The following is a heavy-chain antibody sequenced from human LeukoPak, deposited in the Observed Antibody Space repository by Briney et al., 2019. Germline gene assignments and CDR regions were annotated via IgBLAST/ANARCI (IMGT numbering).Heavy chain of an antibody. Sequence: GGSLRLSRAASGFPFSSYSMNWVRRAPGRGLEWVSSISTRIYYMYYADSVKGRFTISRDNAKNSLYLQMNSLRAEDTAVYYCARAIFSRGWYLVDYWGQGTLVTVSS. CDR3: ARAIFSRGWYLVDY. CDR1: GFPFSSYS. D-gene: IGHD6-19*01. J-gene: IGHJ4*02. CDR2: ISTRIYYM. V-gene: IGHV3-21*01.